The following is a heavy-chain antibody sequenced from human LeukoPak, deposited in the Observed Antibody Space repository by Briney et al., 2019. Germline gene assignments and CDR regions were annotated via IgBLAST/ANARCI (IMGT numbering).Heavy chain of an antibody. Sequence: SQTLSLTCAISGDSVSSNTVTWNWIRQSPSRGLEWLGRTYYRSKWSNDYAVFVKSRITINPDTSKNRFSLQLNSVTPEDTAVYYCARVTSGVFGFWGQGTLVTVSS. D-gene: IGHD2-15*01. J-gene: IGHJ4*02. CDR2: TYYRSKWSN. CDR3: ARVTSGVFGF. V-gene: IGHV6-1*01. CDR1: GDSVSSNTVT.